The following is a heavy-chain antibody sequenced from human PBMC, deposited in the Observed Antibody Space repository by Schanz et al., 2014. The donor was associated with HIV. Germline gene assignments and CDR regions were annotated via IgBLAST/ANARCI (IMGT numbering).Heavy chain of an antibody. Sequence: QVQLQESGPGLVKPSETLSLTCSVSGGSIGNYYWSWVRQPAGKGLEWIGRIHATGSTSYSPSRKSRVTISVETSKNQFSLRLTSVTAADTAVYYCARAERFGELLPNYFDSWGQGALVIVSS. V-gene: IGHV4-4*07. CDR2: IHATGST. CDR3: ARAERFGELLPNYFDS. D-gene: IGHD3-10*01. J-gene: IGHJ4*02. CDR1: GGSIGNYY.